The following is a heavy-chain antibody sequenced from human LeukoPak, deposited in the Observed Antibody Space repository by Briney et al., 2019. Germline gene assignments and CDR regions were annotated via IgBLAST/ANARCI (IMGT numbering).Heavy chain of an antibody. J-gene: IGHJ4*02. CDR1: GGSISSYY. D-gene: IGHD5-12*01. Sequence: SETLSLTCTVSGGSISSYYWSWIRQPPGKGLEWIGYIYYSGSTNYNPSLKSRVTISVDTSKNQFSLKLSSVTAADTAVYYCARVSGYDRVDYWGQGTLVTVSS. V-gene: IGHV4-59*01. CDR2: IYYSGST. CDR3: ARVSGYDRVDY.